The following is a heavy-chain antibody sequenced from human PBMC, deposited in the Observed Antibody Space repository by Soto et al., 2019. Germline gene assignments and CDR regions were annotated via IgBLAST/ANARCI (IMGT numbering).Heavy chain of an antibody. D-gene: IGHD1-26*01. CDR3: ARSGGSFNLDY. Sequence: SETLSLTCTVSGGSISNYYWSWIRQPAGKGLEWIGRIYNSGSTKYNPSLKSRVTMSDDTSKNQFSLNLISVTAADTAVYYCARSGGSFNLDYRGLGTLVTVST. CDR2: IYNSGST. V-gene: IGHV4-4*07. J-gene: IGHJ4*02. CDR1: GGSISNYY.